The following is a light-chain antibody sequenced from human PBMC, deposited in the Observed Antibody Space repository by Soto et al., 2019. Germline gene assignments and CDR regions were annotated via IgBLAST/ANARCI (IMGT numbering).Light chain of an antibody. Sequence: SYELTQPLSVSVALGQTARITCGGNNIGSKKVHWYQQKPGQAPVLVIYRDTNRPSGIPEQFSGSNSGNTATLTITRAQAGHEADYYCQVWDSSTVVFGGGTKVTVL. V-gene: IGLV3-9*01. CDR2: RDT. CDR3: QVWDSSTVV. J-gene: IGLJ2*01. CDR1: NIGSKK.